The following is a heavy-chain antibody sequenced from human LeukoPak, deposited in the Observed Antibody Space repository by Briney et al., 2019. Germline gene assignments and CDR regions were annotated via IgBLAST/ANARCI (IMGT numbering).Heavy chain of an antibody. J-gene: IGHJ5*02. D-gene: IGHD3-9*01. CDR2: IYYSGST. CDR1: GGSISSSSYY. Sequence: SETLSLTCTVSGGSISSSSYYWGWIRQPPGKGLEWIGYIYYSGSTNYNPSLKSRVTISVDTSKNQFSLKLSSVTAADTAVYYFSRDHRHYDILTGYYLRYNWFDPWGQGTLVTVSS. V-gene: IGHV4-61*01. CDR3: SRDHRHYDILTGYYLRYNWFDP.